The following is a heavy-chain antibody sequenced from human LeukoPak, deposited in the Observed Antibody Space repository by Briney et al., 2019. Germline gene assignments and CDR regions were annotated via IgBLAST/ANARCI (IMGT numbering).Heavy chain of an antibody. J-gene: IGHJ4*02. CDR1: GLTVSSNC. CDR2: ISDSGGST. D-gene: IGHD2-15*01. CDR3: AKTSRHSYCSGGSCYRGEGDY. V-gene: IGHV3-23*01. Sequence: GGSLRLSCAASGLTVSSNCMSWVRQAPGKGLEWVSGISDSGGSTYYADSVKGRFTISRDNSKNMLYLQMNILRAEDTAVYFCAKTSRHSYCSGGSCYRGEGDYWGQGTLVTVSS.